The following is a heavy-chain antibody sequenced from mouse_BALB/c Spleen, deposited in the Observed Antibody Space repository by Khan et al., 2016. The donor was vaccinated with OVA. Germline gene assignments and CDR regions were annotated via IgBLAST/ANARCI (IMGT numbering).Heavy chain of an antibody. Sequence: QVRLQQSGAELVKPGASVKISCKATGYTFSSYWIEWVKQRPGHGLEWIGEILPGSGSTNYNEKFKGKATFTADTSSNTAYMQLNSLTSEDSAVYYCARKIKGYWGQGTTLTVSS. V-gene: IGHV1-9*01. CDR3: ARKIKGY. D-gene: IGHD2-4*01. J-gene: IGHJ2*01. CDR1: GYTFSSYW. CDR2: ILPGSGST.